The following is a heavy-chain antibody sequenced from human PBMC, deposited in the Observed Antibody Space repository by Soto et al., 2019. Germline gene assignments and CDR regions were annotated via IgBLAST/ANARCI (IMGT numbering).Heavy chain of an antibody. D-gene: IGHD6-25*01. Sequence: EVQLVESGGGLVQPGGSLRLSCAASEFTFKNYGMNWVRQAPGKGLEWVSYISSSGGSIDYADSVRGRFTISRDNAKSSLYLQMNSLRDEDTAVYYCARGGSDRPGYWGRGTLVTVSS. V-gene: IGHV3-48*02. CDR3: ARGGSDRPGY. CDR1: EFTFKNYG. CDR2: ISSSGGSI. J-gene: IGHJ4*02.